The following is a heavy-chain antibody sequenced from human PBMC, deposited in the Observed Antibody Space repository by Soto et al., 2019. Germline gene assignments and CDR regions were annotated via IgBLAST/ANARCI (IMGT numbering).Heavy chain of an antibody. D-gene: IGHD6-19*01. CDR3: ARDLIAVAGDYYYYGMDV. CDR1: GFTFSSYA. Sequence: QVQLVESGGGVVQPGRSLRLSCAASGFTFSSYAMHWVRQAPGKGLEWVAVISYDGSNKYYADSVKGRFTISRDNSKHTLYLQMNSLRAEDTAVYYCARDLIAVAGDYYYYGMDVWGQGTTVTVSS. V-gene: IGHV3-30-3*01. J-gene: IGHJ6*02. CDR2: ISYDGSNK.